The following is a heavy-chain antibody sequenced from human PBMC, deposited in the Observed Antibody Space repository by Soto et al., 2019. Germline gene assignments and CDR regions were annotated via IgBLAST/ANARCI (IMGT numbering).Heavy chain of an antibody. V-gene: IGHV3-23*01. CDR1: VLTFINYA. D-gene: IGHD3-10*01. J-gene: IGHJ4*02. CDR2: ISGSGGST. CDR3: AKDANYYGSGSFYGY. Sequence: GWSLRLSCASSVLTFINYAMSWVRQAPGKGLEWVSSISGSGGSTFYADSVKGRFTISRDNSRNTLYLQMNSLRADDTAIYYCAKDANYYGSGSFYGYWGQGTLVTVSS.